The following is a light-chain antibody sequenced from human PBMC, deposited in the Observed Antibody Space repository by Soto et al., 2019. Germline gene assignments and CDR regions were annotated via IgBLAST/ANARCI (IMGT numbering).Light chain of an antibody. CDR3: EQYNSYLT. CDR2: DAT. V-gene: IGKV1-5*01. Sequence: DVQLPQPPSTLSASVGDIATSTCRASQSITNWLAWYQQKPGKDPGLLIYDATSLESGVPSRFCGSGSGTECTLTAGSLPPDHHATYYCEQYNSYLTFGHGTRVFIK. CDR1: QSITNW. J-gene: IGKJ5*01.